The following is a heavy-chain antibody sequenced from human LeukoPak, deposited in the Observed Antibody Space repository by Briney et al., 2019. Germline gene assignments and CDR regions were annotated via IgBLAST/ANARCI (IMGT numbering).Heavy chain of an antibody. Sequence: GGSLRLSCDVAGFTFSDRYMSWIRQAPGKGMEWVAYIRPNGDTIHYADSVKGRFTISRDNAKNSLFLQVNRLRAEDTAVYYCATESGWLFDYWGQGTLVTVSS. CDR3: ATESGWLFDY. D-gene: IGHD5-12*01. CDR1: GFTFSDRY. J-gene: IGHJ4*02. V-gene: IGHV3-11*04. CDR2: IRPNGDTI.